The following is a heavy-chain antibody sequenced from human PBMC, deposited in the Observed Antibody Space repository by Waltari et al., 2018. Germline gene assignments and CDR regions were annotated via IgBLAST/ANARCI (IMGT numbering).Heavy chain of an antibody. V-gene: IGHV4-59*11. CDR3: ARTTTGFDY. CDR2: IYYSGST. CDR1: GGSISSHY. D-gene: IGHD4-17*01. Sequence: QVQLQESGPGLVKPSETLSLTCTVSGGSISSHYWSWIRQPPGKGLEWIGYIYYSGSTNYNPPLKSRVTISVDTSKNQFSLKLSSVTAADTAVYYCARTTTGFDYWGQGTLVTVSS. J-gene: IGHJ4*02.